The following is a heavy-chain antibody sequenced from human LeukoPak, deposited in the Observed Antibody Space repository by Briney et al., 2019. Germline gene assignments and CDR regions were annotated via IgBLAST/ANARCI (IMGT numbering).Heavy chain of an antibody. CDR2: IKQDGSEK. D-gene: IGHD2-2*01. J-gene: IGHJ4*02. CDR1: GFTVSTLW. V-gene: IGHV3-7*05. Sequence: GGSLRLSCAAAGFTVSTLWMSWVRQAPGKGLEWVANIKQDGSEKYYVDSVKGRFTISRDNAKNSLYLQMTSLRAEDTAVYYCARVKSTSFDYWGQGTLVTVSS. CDR3: ARVKSTSFDY.